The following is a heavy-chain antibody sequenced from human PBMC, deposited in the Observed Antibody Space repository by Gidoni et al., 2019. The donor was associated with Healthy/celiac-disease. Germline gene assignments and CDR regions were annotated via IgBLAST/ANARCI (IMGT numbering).Heavy chain of an antibody. CDR3: AKYSRGWDEDY. CDR1: GFTFNIYA. Sequence: EVQLLEYGGGLVQPGGSLRLSCAASGFTFNIYALAWVRQAPGRGLGWVSTISGSDDSTYYADSVKGRFTISRDNSKNTLYVQRNSLRAEDTAVYYCAKYSRGWDEDYWGQGTLVTVSS. CDR2: ISGSDDST. V-gene: IGHV3-23*01. D-gene: IGHD6-19*01. J-gene: IGHJ4*02.